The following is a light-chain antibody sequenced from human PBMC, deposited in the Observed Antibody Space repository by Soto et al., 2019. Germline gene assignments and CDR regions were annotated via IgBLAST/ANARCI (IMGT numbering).Light chain of an antibody. CDR1: SSDVGRYNY. V-gene: IGLV2-14*01. Sequence: QSALTQPASVSGSPGQSITISCTGTSSDVGRYNYVSWYQQHPGKAPKLTIYDVSNRPSGVSSRFSGSKSGNTASLTISGLQAEDEADYYCSSFTSSSTYAFGTGTKVTVL. CDR3: SSFTSSSTYA. CDR2: DVS. J-gene: IGLJ1*01.